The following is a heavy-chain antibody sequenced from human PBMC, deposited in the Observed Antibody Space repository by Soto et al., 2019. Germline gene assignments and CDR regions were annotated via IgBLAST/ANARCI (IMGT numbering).Heavy chain of an antibody. CDR1: GSTFSSYW. J-gene: IGHJ5*02. D-gene: IGHD3-3*01. V-gene: IGHV3-7*01. CDR3: ARDIRDYDFWSGYINWFDP. Sequence: GGSLRLSCAASGSTFSSYWMSWVRQAPGKGLEWVANIKQDGSEKYYVDSVKGRFTISRDNAKNSLYLQMNSLRAEDTAAYYCARDIRDYDFWSGYINWFDPWGQGTLVTVSS. CDR2: IKQDGSEK.